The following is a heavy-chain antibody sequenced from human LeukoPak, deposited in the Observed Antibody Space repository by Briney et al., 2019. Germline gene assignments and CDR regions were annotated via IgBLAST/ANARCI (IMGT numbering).Heavy chain of an antibody. Sequence: GGSLRLSCAASGFTVSSNYMSWVRQAPGTGLEWVATIKVDGSDRYYVDSVKGRFTVSRDNAKNSLYLQMNSLRAEDTAVYYCARDRDWVTDYWGQGTLVTVSS. J-gene: IGHJ4*02. V-gene: IGHV3-7*05. CDR3: ARDRDWVTDY. D-gene: IGHD3-9*01. CDR2: IKVDGSDR. CDR1: GFTVSSNY.